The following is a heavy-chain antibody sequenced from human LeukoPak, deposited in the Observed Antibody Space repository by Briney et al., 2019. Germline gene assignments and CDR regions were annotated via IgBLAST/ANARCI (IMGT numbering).Heavy chain of an antibody. Sequence: GGSLRLSCAASGFTFSSYAMSWVRQAPGRGLEWVSVMCGTSDSTYYADSVKGRFTIFRDNSKNTLYLQMNSLRAEDTAVYYCASNSDFDYWGQGTLVTVSS. CDR2: MCGTSDST. CDR1: GFTFSSYA. V-gene: IGHV3-23*01. CDR3: ASNSDFDY. D-gene: IGHD2/OR15-2a*01. J-gene: IGHJ4*02.